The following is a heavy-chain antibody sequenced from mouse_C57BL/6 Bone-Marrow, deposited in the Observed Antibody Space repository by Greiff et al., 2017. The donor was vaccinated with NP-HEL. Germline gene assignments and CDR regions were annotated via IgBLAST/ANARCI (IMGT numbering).Heavy chain of an antibody. CDR1: GFNIKDDY. Sequence: VQLQQSGAELVRPGASVKLSCTASGFNIKDDYMHWVKQRPEQGLEWIGWIDPENGATEYASKFQGKATITADTSSNTAYLQLSSLTSEDTAVYYCTTGAAQATVGFDYWGKGTTLTVSS. J-gene: IGHJ2*01. CDR2: IDPENGAT. D-gene: IGHD3-2*02. V-gene: IGHV14-4*01. CDR3: TTGAAQATVGFDY.